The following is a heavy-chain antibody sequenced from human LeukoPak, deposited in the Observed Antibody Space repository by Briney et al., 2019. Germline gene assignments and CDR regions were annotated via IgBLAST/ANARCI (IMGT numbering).Heavy chain of an antibody. D-gene: IGHD4-11*01. V-gene: IGHV3-48*01. CDR3: TRNQTVTTLNWFDP. Sequence: GGSLRLSCAASGFTFSSYSMNWVRQAPGKGLEWVSYISSSSSTIYYADSVKGRFTISRDNAKNSLYLQMNSLRAEDTAVYYCTRNQTVTTLNWFDPWGQGTLVTVSS. J-gene: IGHJ5*02. CDR1: GFTFSSYS. CDR2: ISSSSSTI.